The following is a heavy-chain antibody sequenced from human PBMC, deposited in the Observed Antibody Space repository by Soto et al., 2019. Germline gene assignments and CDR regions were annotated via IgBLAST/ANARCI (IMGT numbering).Heavy chain of an antibody. CDR1: GFTFSRHT. CDR3: ARAVYYAFWSGFNTHPYYFDD. V-gene: IGHV3-30-3*01. D-gene: IGHD3-3*01. Sequence: QVQLVESGGGVVQPGRSLRLSCAAAGFTFSRHTMHWVRQAPGKGLEWVAGISADGSNTYYADSVKGRFTTSRDNSKNTLYLQMNSLSSADTAVHHCARAVYYAFWSGFNTHPYYFDDWGQGTMVPVSS. J-gene: IGHJ4*02. CDR2: ISADGSNT.